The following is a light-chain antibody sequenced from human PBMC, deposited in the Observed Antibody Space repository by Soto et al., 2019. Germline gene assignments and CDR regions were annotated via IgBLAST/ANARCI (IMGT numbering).Light chain of an antibody. CDR2: DAS. V-gene: IGKV3-11*01. Sequence: EIVLTQSPATLSLSPGERATLSCRASQSFSSYLAWYQQKPGQAPRLLIYDASKRATGIPARFSGRGSGTDFTLTISILEPEDFAVYYCQQRSNWPPVITFGQGTRLEI. J-gene: IGKJ5*01. CDR1: QSFSSY. CDR3: QQRSNWPPVIT.